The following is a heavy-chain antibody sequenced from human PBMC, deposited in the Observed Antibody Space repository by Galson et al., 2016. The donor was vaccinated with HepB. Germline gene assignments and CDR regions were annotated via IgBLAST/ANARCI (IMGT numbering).Heavy chain of an antibody. CDR1: GFTVSSKY. J-gene: IGHJ4*02. D-gene: IGHD5-18*01. CDR2: IHTGGST. V-gene: IGHV3-53*01. Sequence: SLRLSCAASGFTVSSKYMSWVRQAPGKGLEWVSVIHTGGSTYHADSVKGRFTISRDNAKNTLYLQMNSLRAEDTAVYFCARRDIPMANDYWGQGVLVTASS. CDR3: ARRDIPMANDY.